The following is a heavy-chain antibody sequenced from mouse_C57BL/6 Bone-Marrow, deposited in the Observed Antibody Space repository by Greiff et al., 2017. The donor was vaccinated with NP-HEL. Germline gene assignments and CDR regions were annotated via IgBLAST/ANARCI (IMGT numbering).Heavy chain of an antibody. D-gene: IGHD1-1*01. CDR2: IYPGGGYT. V-gene: IGHV1-63*01. Sequence: QVQLQQSGAELVRPGTSVKMSCKASGYTFTNYWIGWAKQRPGHGLEWIGDIYPGGGYTNYNETFKGKATLTADKSSSTAYMQFSSLTSEDSAIYYCASHYYGREWYFDVWGTGTTVTVSS. CDR3: ASHYYGREWYFDV. J-gene: IGHJ1*03. CDR1: GYTFTNYW.